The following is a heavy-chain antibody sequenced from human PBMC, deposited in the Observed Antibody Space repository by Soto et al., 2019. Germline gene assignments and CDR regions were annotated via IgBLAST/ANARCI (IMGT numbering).Heavy chain of an antibody. CDR1: GFPFKDAW. D-gene: IGHD1-26*01. Sequence: EVQLVESGGGLVKPGGSLRLSCAASGFPFKDAWMSWVRQAPGKGLEWVGHIKSTDTGGTTDYAAPVKGRFSISKDDSEDTLYLQMNSLKTEDTAMDFCTWDLDIWCQGTSVIVSS. J-gene: IGHJ6*02. CDR2: IKSTDTGGTT. V-gene: IGHV3-15*01. CDR3: TWDLDI.